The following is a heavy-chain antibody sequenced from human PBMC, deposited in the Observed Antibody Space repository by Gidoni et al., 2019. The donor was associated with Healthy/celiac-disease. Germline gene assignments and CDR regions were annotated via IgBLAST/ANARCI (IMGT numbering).Heavy chain of an antibody. D-gene: IGHD6-19*01. J-gene: IGHJ4*02. CDR2: IDPSDSYT. CDR3: ATRPIDSSGWYSNFDY. Sequence: EVQLVQSGAEVQKPGAALRISCKGSGYSFTSYWISWVRQMPGKGLEVMGRIDPSDSYTNYSPSFQGHVTISADKSISTAYLQWSSLKASDTAMYYCATRPIDSSGWYSNFDYWGQGTLVTVSS. CDR1: GYSFTSYW. V-gene: IGHV5-10-1*03.